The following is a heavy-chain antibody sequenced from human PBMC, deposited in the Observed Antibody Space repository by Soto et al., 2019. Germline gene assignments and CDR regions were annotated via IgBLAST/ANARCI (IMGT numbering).Heavy chain of an antibody. Sequence: GGSLRLSCTASGFTFGDYAMSWFRQAPGKGLEWVGFIRSKAYGGTTEYAASVKGRFTISRDDSKSIAYLQMNSLKTEDTAVYYCTRDKGTLIIYHYYGMDVWGQGTTVTVSS. J-gene: IGHJ6*02. V-gene: IGHV3-49*03. CDR2: IRSKAYGGTT. CDR3: TRDKGTLIIYHYYGMDV. D-gene: IGHD3-10*01. CDR1: GFTFGDYA.